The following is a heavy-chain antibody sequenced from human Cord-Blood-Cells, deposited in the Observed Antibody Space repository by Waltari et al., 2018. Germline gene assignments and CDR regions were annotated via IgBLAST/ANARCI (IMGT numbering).Heavy chain of an antibody. CDR3: ARRSKVAAAGIYAFDI. V-gene: IGHV4-39*01. CDR1: GGSITSSSYQ. CDR2: IYYSGST. Sequence: QLQLQESGPGLVKPSETLSLTCTVSGGSITSSSYQWGWICQPPGKGLEWIGSIYYSGSTYYNPSLKSRVTISVDTSKNQFSLKLSSVTAADTAVYYCARRSKVAAAGIYAFDIWGQGTMVTVSS. D-gene: IGHD6-13*01. J-gene: IGHJ3*02.